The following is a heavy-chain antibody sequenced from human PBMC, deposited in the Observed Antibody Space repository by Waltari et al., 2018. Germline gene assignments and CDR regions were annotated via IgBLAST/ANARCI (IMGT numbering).Heavy chain of an antibody. Sequence: EVRLVESGGGLVQPGGSLTLSCAASGFTFSNSGMSWVRQAPGKGRDCVSNISGSGGTTVYADAVKGRCTMSKDNSKNTLFLQMNSLRFDDTAEYYCAKSTGSYYEVFDYWGRGTLVTVSS. D-gene: IGHD1-26*01. CDR3: AKSTGSYYEVFDY. J-gene: IGHJ4*02. CDR1: GFTFSNSG. CDR2: ISGSGGTT. V-gene: IGHV3-23*04.